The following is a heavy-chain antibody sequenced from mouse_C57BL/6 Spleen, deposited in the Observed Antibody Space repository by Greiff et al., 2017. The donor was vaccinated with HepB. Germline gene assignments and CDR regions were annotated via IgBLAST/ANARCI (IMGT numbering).Heavy chain of an antibody. CDR3: ARENYDYDRDYAMDY. D-gene: IGHD2-4*01. CDR2: IDPTDSYT. V-gene: IGHV1-69*01. CDR1: GYTFTSYW. Sequence: QVQLQQPGAELVMPGASVKLSCKASGYTFTSYWMHWVKQRPGQGLEWIGEIDPTDSYTNYNQKFKGKSTLTVDQSSSTAYMQLSSLTSEDSAVYYCARENYDYDRDYAMDYWGQGTSVTVSS. J-gene: IGHJ4*01.